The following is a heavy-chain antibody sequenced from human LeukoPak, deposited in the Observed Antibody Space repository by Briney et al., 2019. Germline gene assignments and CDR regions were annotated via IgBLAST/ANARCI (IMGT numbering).Heavy chain of an antibody. CDR3: ARALGNALVVVAATHLGY. Sequence: ASVKVSCKASGYTFTSYGISWVRQAPGQGLEWMGWISAYNGNTNYAQKLQGRVTMTTDTSTSTAYMELRSLRSDDTAVYYCARALGNALVVVAATHLGYWGQGTLVTVSS. CDR1: GYTFTSYG. D-gene: IGHD2-15*01. J-gene: IGHJ4*02. CDR2: ISAYNGNT. V-gene: IGHV1-18*01.